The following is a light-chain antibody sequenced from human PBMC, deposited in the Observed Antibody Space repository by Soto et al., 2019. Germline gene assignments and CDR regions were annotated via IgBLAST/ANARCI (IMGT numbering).Light chain of an antibody. V-gene: IGLV1-44*01. CDR1: SSNIANNI. J-gene: IGLJ2*01. CDR2: SNS. Sequence: QPVLTQPPSASGTPGQRVTISCSGSSSNIANNIVNWYQQLPGTAPKLLIYSNSQRPSGVPDRFSGSKSGTSASLAISGLQSEDEADYYCATWDDSLNGQVFGGGTQLTVL. CDR3: ATWDDSLNGQV.